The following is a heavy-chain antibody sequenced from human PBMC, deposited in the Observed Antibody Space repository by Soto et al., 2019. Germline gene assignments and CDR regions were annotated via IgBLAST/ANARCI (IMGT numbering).Heavy chain of an antibody. CDR2: ISYDGSNK. J-gene: IGHJ6*02. CDR1: GFTFSSYA. V-gene: IGHV3-30-3*01. CDR3: AKAWNPRRYYDSSGYYYYGMDV. Sequence: GGSLRLSCAASGFTFSSYAMHWVRQAPGKGLEWVAVISYDGSNKYYADSVKGRFTISRDNSKNTLYLQMNSLRAEDTAVYYCAKAWNPRRYYDSSGYYYYGMDVWGQGTTVTVSS. D-gene: IGHD3-22*01.